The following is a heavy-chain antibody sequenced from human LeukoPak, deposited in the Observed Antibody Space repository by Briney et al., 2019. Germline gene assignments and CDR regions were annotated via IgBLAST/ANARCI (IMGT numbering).Heavy chain of an antibody. V-gene: IGHV4-39*07. J-gene: IGHJ6*04. Sequence: PSETLSLTCTVSGGSISSSSYSWGWIRQPPGKGLEWIGSIYYSGSTYYNPSLKSRVTISVDTSKNQFSLKLSSVTAADTAVYYCARDRGGVDVWGKGTTVTVSS. CDR1: GGSISSSSYS. CDR3: ARDRGGVDV. CDR2: IYYSGST. D-gene: IGHD3-10*01.